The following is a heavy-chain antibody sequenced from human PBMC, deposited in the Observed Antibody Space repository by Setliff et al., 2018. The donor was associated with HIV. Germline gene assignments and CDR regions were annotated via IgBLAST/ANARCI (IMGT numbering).Heavy chain of an antibody. Sequence: VSCKASGGTFSSYTISWVRQAPGQGLEWMGGIVPIFGTTKSAQKFQGRVTITADESTSTAYMELNGLRSEDTAVYYCARGVGYCAGDCYSTYYYDYMDVWGKGTTVTVSS. CDR3: ARGVGYCAGDCYSTYYYDYMDV. CDR2: IVPIFGTT. V-gene: IGHV1-69*01. D-gene: IGHD2-21*02. CDR1: GGTFSSYT. J-gene: IGHJ6*03.